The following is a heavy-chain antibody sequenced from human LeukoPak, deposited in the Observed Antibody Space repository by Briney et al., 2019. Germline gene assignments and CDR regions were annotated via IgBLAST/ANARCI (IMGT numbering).Heavy chain of an antibody. V-gene: IGHV5-51*01. Sequence: RGESLKISCKGSGYSFTSYWIGWVRQMPGKGLEWMGIIYPGDSDTRYSPSFQGQVTISADKSISTAYLQWSTLKASDTAMYYCARPPFDSSDYYPLQHCGQGTLVTVSS. CDR2: IYPGDSDT. D-gene: IGHD3-22*01. CDR3: ARPPFDSSDYYPLQH. CDR1: GYSFTSYW. J-gene: IGHJ1*01.